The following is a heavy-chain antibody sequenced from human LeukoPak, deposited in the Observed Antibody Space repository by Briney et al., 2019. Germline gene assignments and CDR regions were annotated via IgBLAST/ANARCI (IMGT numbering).Heavy chain of an antibody. V-gene: IGHV3-30*03. CDR1: GFTFSSYG. CDR2: ISYDGSNK. CDR3: ASTAAATDPPGF. Sequence: GRSLRLSCAASGFTFSSYGMHWVRQAPGKGLEWVAVISYDGSNKYYADSVKGRFTISRDNSKNTLYLQMNSLRAEDTAVYYCASTAAATDPPGFWGQGTLVTVSS. J-gene: IGHJ4*02. D-gene: IGHD6-13*01.